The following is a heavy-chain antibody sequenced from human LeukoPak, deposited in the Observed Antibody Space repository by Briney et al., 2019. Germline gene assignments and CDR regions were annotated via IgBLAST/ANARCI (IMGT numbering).Heavy chain of an antibody. J-gene: IGHJ4*02. CDR1: GGSFSGYY. V-gene: IGHV4-34*01. CDR3: ARALRGGNSYGYLDS. D-gene: IGHD5-18*01. Sequence: SETLSLTCAVYGGSFSGYYWSWIRQPPGKGLEWIGEINHSGSTNYNPSLKSRVTISVDMSKNQFSLKLRSVTAADTAVYYCARALRGGNSYGYLDSWGQGSLVTVSS. CDR2: INHSGST.